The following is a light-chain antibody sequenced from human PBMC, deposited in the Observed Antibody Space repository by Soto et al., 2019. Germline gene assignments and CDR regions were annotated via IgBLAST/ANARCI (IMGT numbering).Light chain of an antibody. Sequence: EIVLTQSPGTLSLSPGERATLSCRASQSVSSSYLAWYQQKPGQAPRLLIYGASSRVTVIPDRFSGSGSGTDFTLTISRLEAEDFAVYYCQQYGSSPSWKFGQGTKVDIK. CDR2: GAS. CDR1: QSVSSSY. J-gene: IGKJ1*01. CDR3: QQYGSSPSWK. V-gene: IGKV3-20*01.